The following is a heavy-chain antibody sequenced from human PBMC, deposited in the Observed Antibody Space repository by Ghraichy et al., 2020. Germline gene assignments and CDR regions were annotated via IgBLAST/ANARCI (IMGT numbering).Heavy chain of an antibody. D-gene: IGHD2-21*01. CDR3: WGCSVVYYYGMDV. CDR2: IYYSGTS. J-gene: IGHJ6*02. CDR1: GVSISSKNNY. V-gene: IGHV4-39*01. Sequence: SETLSLTCTVSGVSISSKNNYWVWLRQPPGKGLEWNGNIYYSGTSYHNPSLKSRVTMSVGTSKNQFSLKLSSVTVADTAVYYCWGCSVVYYYGMDVWGQGTTVTVSS.